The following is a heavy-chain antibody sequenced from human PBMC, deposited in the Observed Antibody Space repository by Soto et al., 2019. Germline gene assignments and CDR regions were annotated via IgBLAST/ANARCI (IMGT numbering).Heavy chain of an antibody. CDR3: ARRGYSGYDWYDY. V-gene: IGHV4-39*01. J-gene: IGHJ4*02. CDR2: IYYSGST. CDR1: GGSISSSSYY. D-gene: IGHD5-12*01. Sequence: QLQLQESGPGLVKPSETLSLTCTVSGGSISSSSYYWGWIRQPPGKGLEWIGSIYYSGSTYYNPSLKSRVTIAVDPSKNQFSLKLSSVTAADTAVYYCARRGYSGYDWYDYWGQGTLVTVSS.